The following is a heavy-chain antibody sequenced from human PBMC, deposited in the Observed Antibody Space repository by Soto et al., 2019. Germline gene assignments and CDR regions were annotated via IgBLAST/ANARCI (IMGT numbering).Heavy chain of an antibody. CDR2: NRWNGEAV. J-gene: IGHJ5*02. V-gene: IGHV3-9*01. CDR3: VKDGEAASPGWFDT. D-gene: IGHD6-6*01. Sequence: SLRLSFSASGFTFEDFAMHWVRRVPGKGLEWVAGNRWNGEAVGYAASVKGRCTSSRDNAKKLLFLQMNSLRVDDTALYYCVKDGEAASPGWFDTWGQGTQVTGSS. CDR1: GFTFEDFA.